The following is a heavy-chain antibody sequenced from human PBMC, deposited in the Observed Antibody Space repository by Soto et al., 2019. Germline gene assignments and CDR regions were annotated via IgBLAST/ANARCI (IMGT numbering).Heavy chain of an antibody. CDR3: TRPPSMELVEAADAFDI. D-gene: IGHD6-13*01. V-gene: IGHV1-18*04. CDR1: SYTFTSYG. J-gene: IGHJ3*02. CDR2: ISAYNGNT. Sequence: ASVKVSCKASSYTFTSYGISWVRQAAGQGLEWMGWISAYNGNTNYAQKLQGRVTMTTDTSTSTAYMELRSLRSDDTAVYYCTRPPSMELVEAADAFDIWGQGTMVTVSS.